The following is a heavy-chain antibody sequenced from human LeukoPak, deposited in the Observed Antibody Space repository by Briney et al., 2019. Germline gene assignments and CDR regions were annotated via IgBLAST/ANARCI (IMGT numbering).Heavy chain of an antibody. CDR3: ASNNDY. J-gene: IGHJ4*02. D-gene: IGHD2/OR15-2a*01. V-gene: IGHV3-30-3*01. CDR2: ISYDGSNK. CDR1: GFTFSSYA. Sequence: GGSLRLSCAASGFTFSSYAMHWVRQAPGKGLEWVAVISYDGSNKYYADSVKGRFTISRDNSKNTLYLQMNSLRAEDTAVHYCASNNDYWGQGTLVTVSS.